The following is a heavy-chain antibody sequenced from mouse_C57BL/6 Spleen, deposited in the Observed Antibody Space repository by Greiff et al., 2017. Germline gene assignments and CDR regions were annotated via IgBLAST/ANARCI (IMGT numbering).Heavy chain of an antibody. Sequence: EVQLVESGGGLVQPGGSLKLSCAASGFTFSDYGMHWVRQAPEKGLEWVAYISSGSSTIDHADTVKGRFTISRDNAKNTLFLQMTSLRSEDTAMYYCARDDYGVDYWGQGTSVTVSS. D-gene: IGHD2-4*01. CDR1: GFTFSDYG. V-gene: IGHV5-17*01. CDR2: ISSGSSTI. CDR3: ARDDYGVDY. J-gene: IGHJ4*01.